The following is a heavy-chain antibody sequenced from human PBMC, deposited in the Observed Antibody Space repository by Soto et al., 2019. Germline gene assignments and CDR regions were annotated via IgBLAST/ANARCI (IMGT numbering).Heavy chain of an antibody. J-gene: IGHJ6*02. CDR1: GGSISSSTHY. V-gene: IGHV4-39*01. Sequence: SETLSLTCTVSGGSISSSTHYWGWIRQPPGKGLEWIGTIYYSGSTYYNPSLKSRVTISVDTSKNQFSLKLSSVTAADTAVYYCARQIPGPYYYYGMDVWGQGTTVTVSS. CDR3: ARQIPGPYYYYGMDV. CDR2: IYYSGST.